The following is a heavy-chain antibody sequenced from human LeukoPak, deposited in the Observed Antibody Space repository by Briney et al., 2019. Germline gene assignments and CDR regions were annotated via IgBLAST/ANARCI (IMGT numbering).Heavy chain of an antibody. V-gene: IGHV4-30-4*01. Sequence: SETLSLTCTVSGGSISSGDYYWSWIRQPPGKGLEWIGYIYYSGSTYYNPSLKSRVTISVDTSKNQFSLKLSSVTAADTAVYYCARFYWYDRPHFDYWGQGTLVTVSS. CDR1: GGSISSGDYY. CDR3: ARFYWYDRPHFDY. J-gene: IGHJ4*02. D-gene: IGHD3-22*01. CDR2: IYYSGST.